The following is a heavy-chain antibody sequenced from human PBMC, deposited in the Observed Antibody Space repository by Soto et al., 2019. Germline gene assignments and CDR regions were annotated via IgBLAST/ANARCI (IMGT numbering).Heavy chain of an antibody. V-gene: IGHV3-30-3*01. Sequence: QVQLVESGGGVVQPGRSLRLSCAASGFTFSSYAMHWVRQAPGKGLEWVAVISYDGSNKYYADSVKGRFTISRDNSKNTLYLQMNSLRAEDPAVYSCERPIVVVVAATKGDYWGQGTLVTVSS. CDR3: ERPIVVVVAATKGDY. J-gene: IGHJ4*02. D-gene: IGHD2-15*01. CDR1: GFTFSSYA. CDR2: ISYDGSNK.